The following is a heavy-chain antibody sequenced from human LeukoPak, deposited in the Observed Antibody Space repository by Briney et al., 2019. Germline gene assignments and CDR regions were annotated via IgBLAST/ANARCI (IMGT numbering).Heavy chain of an antibody. CDR3: ARDGSSSFEEISCDY. D-gene: IGHD6-13*01. V-gene: IGHV3-33*01. Sequence: PGRSLRLSCAASGFTFSSYGMHWVRQAPGKGLEWVAVIWYDGSNKYYADSVKGRFTISRDNSKNTLYLQMNSLRAEDTAVYYCARDGSSSFEEISCDYWGQGTLVTVSS. J-gene: IGHJ4*02. CDR1: GFTFSSYG. CDR2: IWYDGSNK.